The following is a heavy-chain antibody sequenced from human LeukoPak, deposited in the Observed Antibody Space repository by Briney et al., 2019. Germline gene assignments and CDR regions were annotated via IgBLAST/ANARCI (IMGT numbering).Heavy chain of an antibody. CDR1: SGLVSSDY. D-gene: IGHD3-10*01. Sequence: SETLSLTCTVYSGLVSSDYWTWTRQPPGKGLEWVSYIFSNGNTEYSPSLESRATISVDTSKNQCSLKLTSVTAADTAVYYCARVVYRGENWFDPWGQGTLVTVSS. J-gene: IGHJ5*02. CDR3: ARVVYRGENWFDP. CDR2: IFSNGNT. V-gene: IGHV4-59*02.